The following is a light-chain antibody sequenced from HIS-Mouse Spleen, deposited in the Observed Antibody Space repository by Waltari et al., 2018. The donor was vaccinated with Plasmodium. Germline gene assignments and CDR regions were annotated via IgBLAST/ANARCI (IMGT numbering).Light chain of an antibody. V-gene: IGLV2-23*01. J-gene: IGLJ1*01. Sequence: QSALTQPASVSGSPGQSITISCTGTSSDVGSYNLVSWYQQHPGKAPKLMIYEGSKRPSGVSNRFSGAKSGNTASLTSSGLQAEYEADYYCCSYAGSSTDVFGTGTKVTVL. CDR2: EGS. CDR1: SSDVGSYNL. CDR3: CSYAGSSTDV.